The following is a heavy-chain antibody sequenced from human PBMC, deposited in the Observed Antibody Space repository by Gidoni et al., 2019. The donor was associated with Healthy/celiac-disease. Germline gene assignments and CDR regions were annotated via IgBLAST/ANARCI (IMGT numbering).Heavy chain of an antibody. CDR1: GFTFRSYA. CDR2: ISYDGSNK. D-gene: IGHD5-12*01. V-gene: IGHV3-30-3*01. Sequence: QVQLVESGGGVVQPGRSLRLSCAASGFTFRSYAMHWVRQAPGKGLEWVAVISYDGSNKYYADSVKGRFTISRDNSKNTLYLQMNSLRAEDTAVYYCARDMATKRTYGMDVWGQGTTVTVSS. J-gene: IGHJ6*02. CDR3: ARDMATKRTYGMDV.